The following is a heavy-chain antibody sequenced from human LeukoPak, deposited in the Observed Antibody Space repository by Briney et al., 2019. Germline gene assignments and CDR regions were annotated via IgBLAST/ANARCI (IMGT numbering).Heavy chain of an antibody. J-gene: IGHJ3*02. D-gene: IGHD1-26*01. CDR2: ISSSSSYI. CDR3: ARDTDSWARPDAFDI. Sequence: PGGSLRLSCAASGFTFSSYGMSWVRQAPGKGLEWVSYISSSSSYIYSADSVKGRFTISRDNAKNSLYLQMNSLRAEDTAVYYCARDTDSWARPDAFDIWGQGTMVTVSS. V-gene: IGHV3-21*01. CDR1: GFTFSSYG.